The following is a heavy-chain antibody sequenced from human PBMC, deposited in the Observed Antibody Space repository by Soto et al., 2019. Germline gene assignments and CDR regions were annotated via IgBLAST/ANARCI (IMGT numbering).Heavy chain of an antibody. Sequence: EVQLVESGGGLVQPGGSLKLSCAASGFTLSGFDLHWVRQASGEGLEWIGRIKTKVESYATEYAASVKGRFSISRDDSKNTAYLEMNSLETEDTAIYYCPRRPCRGGGCYSDFDFWGQGSLVTVSS. J-gene: IGHJ4*02. CDR3: PRRPCRGGGCYSDFDF. CDR2: IKTKVESYAT. CDR1: GFTLSGFD. D-gene: IGHD2-15*01. V-gene: IGHV3-73*01.